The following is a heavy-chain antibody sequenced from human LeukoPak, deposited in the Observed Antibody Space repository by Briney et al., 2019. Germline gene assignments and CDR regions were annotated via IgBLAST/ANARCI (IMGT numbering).Heavy chain of an antibody. CDR1: GFTVSSNY. D-gene: IGHD1-26*01. CDR3: ARGGSYYEWDY. J-gene: IGHJ4*02. CDR2: IYSGGNT. Sequence: GGSLRLSCAASGFTVSSNYMSWVRQAPGKGLEWVSVIYSGGNTYYADSVKGRFAISRDNSKNTLYLQMNSLRAEDTAVYYCARGGSYYEWDYWGQGTLVTVSS. V-gene: IGHV3-66*01.